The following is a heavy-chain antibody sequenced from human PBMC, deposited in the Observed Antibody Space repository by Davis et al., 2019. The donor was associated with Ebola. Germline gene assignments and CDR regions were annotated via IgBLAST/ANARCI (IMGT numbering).Heavy chain of an antibody. Sequence: PGGSLRLSCAGSGFTFSDYYMSWIRQAPGKGLEWVSFTSGSATTVSYADSVRGRFTISRDNAKNTLYLQMNSLRAEDTAVYYCMKVRYYSTWRGGFDSWGQGALVTVSS. CDR1: GFTFSDYY. V-gene: IGHV3-11*01. J-gene: IGHJ4*02. CDR2: TSGSATTV. D-gene: IGHD2-2*01. CDR3: MKVRYYSTWRGGFDS.